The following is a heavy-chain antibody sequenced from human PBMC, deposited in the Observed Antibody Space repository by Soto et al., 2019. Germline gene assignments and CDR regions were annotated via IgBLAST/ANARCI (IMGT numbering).Heavy chain of an antibody. D-gene: IGHD3-9*01. CDR2: ISSSSSTI. Sequence: GGSLRLSCAASGFTFSSYSMNWVRQAPGKGLEWVSYISSSSSTIYYADSVKGRFTISRDNAKNSLYLQMNSLRAEDTAVYYCARDYQLLRPGRVGTYDILTGYWASDYWGQGTLVTVSS. V-gene: IGHV3-48*01. CDR3: ARDYQLLRPGRVGTYDILTGYWASDY. CDR1: GFTFSSYS. J-gene: IGHJ4*02.